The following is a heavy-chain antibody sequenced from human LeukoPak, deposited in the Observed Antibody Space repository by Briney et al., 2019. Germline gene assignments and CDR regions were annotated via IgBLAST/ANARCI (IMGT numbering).Heavy chain of an antibody. J-gene: IGHJ4*02. CDR3: ASYRSNAY. CDR1: GFTFSSYW. V-gene: IGHV3-74*01. CDR2: INSDGNST. Sequence: GGSLRLSCAASGFTFSSYWIHWVRQAPGKGLVCVSRINSDGNSTNYADSVKGRFTISRDNAKNTLYLQMNSLRAEDTAVYYCASYRSNAYWGQGTLVTVSS. D-gene: IGHD1-1*01.